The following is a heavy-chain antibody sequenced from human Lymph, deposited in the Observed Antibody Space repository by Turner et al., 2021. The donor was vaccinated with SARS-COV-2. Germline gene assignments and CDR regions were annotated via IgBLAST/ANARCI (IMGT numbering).Heavy chain of an antibody. CDR2: FDPEYAET. J-gene: IGHJ6*02. CDR3: ATAPAGADYFHDYYGMDV. V-gene: IGHV1-24*01. D-gene: IGHD6-19*01. CDR1: GYTLTELS. Sequence: QVQLVQSGAEVKKPGASVKVSCKVSGYTLTELSMHWGRQAPGKGLEWRGGFDPEYAETIYTQKFQGRVTMTDDTSTDTADMELSSLRSEDTAVYDCATAPAGADYFHDYYGMDVWGQGTTVTVSS.